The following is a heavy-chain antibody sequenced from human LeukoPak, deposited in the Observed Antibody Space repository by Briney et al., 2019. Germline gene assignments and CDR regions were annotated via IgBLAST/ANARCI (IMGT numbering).Heavy chain of an antibody. CDR1: GFTFSSYS. D-gene: IGHD3-3*01. CDR3: ARAAELRFLEWLPESVDY. J-gene: IGHJ4*02. V-gene: IGHV3-21*01. Sequence: GESLRLSWAASGFTFSSYSMNWVRQAPEKGLEWVSSISSSSSYIYYADSVKGRFTISRDNAKNSLYLQMNSLRAEDTAVYYCARAAELRFLEWLPESVDYWGQGTLVTVSS. CDR2: ISSSSSYI.